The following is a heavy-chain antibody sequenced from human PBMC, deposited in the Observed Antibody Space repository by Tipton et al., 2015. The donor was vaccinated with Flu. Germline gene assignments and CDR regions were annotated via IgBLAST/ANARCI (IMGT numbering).Heavy chain of an antibody. CDR2: ISRGSTYT. J-gene: IGHJ3*02. CDR3: ARGKDCSSATCYQGRDAFDI. D-gene: IGHD2-2*01. Sequence: SLRLSCAASGFTFSRYAMSWVRQAPGKGLELVSFISRGSTYTYYADSLRGRFTVARDNAKNSLYLQMNSLRAEDTAVYYCARGKDCSSATCYQGRDAFDIWGQGTMVTVPS. CDR1: GFTFSRYA. V-gene: IGHV3-21*06.